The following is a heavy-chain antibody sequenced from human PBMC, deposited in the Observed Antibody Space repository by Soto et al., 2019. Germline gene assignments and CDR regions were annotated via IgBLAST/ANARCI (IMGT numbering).Heavy chain of an antibody. Sequence: GGSLRLSCAASGFTFSSYAMSWVRQAPGKGLEWVSAISGSGGSTYYADSVKGRFTVSRDNSKNTLYLQMKSLRAEDTAVYYCARDPPATRHGMDVWGQGTTVTVSS. CDR1: GFTFSSYA. V-gene: IGHV3-23*01. CDR2: ISGSGGST. J-gene: IGHJ6*02. CDR3: ARDPPATRHGMDV.